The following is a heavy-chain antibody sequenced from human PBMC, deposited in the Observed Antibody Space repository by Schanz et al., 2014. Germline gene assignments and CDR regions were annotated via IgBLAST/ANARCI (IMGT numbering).Heavy chain of an antibody. CDR3: ARDSAQPFLLHTGSPNS. CDR1: GFPFSGSS. V-gene: IGHV3-30-3*01. D-gene: IGHD1-26*01. J-gene: IGHJ1*01. Sequence: QVQLVESGGGVVQPGRSLRLSCAASGFPFSGSSMHWVRQAPGKGLRWVALISYDGNIKYYSDSVKGRFTISRDNSRNTLYLQVNSLRAEDLAVYYCARDSAQPFLLHTGSPNSWGQGTLVTVSS. CDR2: ISYDGNIK.